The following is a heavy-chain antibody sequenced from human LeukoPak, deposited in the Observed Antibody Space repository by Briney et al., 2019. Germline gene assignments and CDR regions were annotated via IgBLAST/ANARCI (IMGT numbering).Heavy chain of an antibody. CDR2: INPNSGGT. CDR1: GYTFTGYD. J-gene: IGHJ4*02. V-gene: IGHV1-2*02. Sequence: ASVKVSCKASGYTFTGYDMHWVRQAPGQGLEWMGWINPNSGGTNYAQKFQGRVTMTRDTSISTAYMELSRLRSDDTAVYYCARSIAAAGRRVDYWGQGTLVTVSS. D-gene: IGHD6-13*01. CDR3: ARSIAAAGRRVDY.